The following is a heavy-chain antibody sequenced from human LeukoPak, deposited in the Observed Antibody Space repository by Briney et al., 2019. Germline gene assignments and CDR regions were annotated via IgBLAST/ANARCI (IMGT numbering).Heavy chain of an antibody. CDR1: EYSFTSHW. V-gene: IGHV5-51*01. D-gene: IGHD3-16*02. Sequence: GESLKISCKASEYSFTSHWIGWVRQMPGKGLEWMGVIYPSDSDTVYSPSFQGQVTISADKSISTAYLQWSSLKASDTAMYYCARQTEFMITFGGVIVYYFDYWGQGTLVTVSS. CDR3: ARQTEFMITFGGVIVYYFDY. J-gene: IGHJ4*02. CDR2: IYPSDSDT.